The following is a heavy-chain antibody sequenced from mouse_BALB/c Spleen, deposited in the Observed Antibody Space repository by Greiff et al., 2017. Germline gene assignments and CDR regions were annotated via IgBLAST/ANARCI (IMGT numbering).Heavy chain of an antibody. J-gene: IGHJ4*01. V-gene: IGHV3-2*02. D-gene: IGHD4-1*01. CDR2: ISYSGST. CDR1: GYSITSDYA. CDR3: AKLTGVAMDY. Sequence: EVQLQESGPGLVKPSQSLSLTCTVTGYSITSDYAWNWIRQFPGNKLEWMGYISYSGSTSYNPSLKSRISITRDTSKNQFFLQLNSVTTEDTATYYCAKLTGVAMDYWGQGTSVTVSS.